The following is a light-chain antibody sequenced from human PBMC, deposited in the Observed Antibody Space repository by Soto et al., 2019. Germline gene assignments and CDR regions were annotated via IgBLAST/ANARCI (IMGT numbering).Light chain of an antibody. Sequence: QSVLTQPPSVSGAPGQTVTISCTGTSSNIGSHFDVHWYQHLPGTVPKLLIYGNIHRPSGVPDRFSGSKSATSASLAITGLQAENEADYYCQSYDTGLSGVVFGGGTKVTVL. J-gene: IGLJ2*01. CDR1: SSNIGSHFD. CDR3: QSYDTGLSGVV. CDR2: GNI. V-gene: IGLV1-40*01.